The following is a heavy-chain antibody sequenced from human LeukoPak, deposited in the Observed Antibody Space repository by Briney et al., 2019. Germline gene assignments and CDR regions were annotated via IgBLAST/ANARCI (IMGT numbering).Heavy chain of an antibody. J-gene: IGHJ5*02. Sequence: ETLSLTCAVYGGSFSGYYWSWIRQPPGKGLEWIGEINHSGSTNYNPSLKSRVTISVDTSKNQFSLKLSSVTAADTAVYYCARDWEPRSQTDCFDPWGQGTLVTVSS. D-gene: IGHD1-26*01. CDR2: INHSGST. V-gene: IGHV4-34*01. CDR1: GGSFSGYY. CDR3: ARDWEPRSQTDCFDP.